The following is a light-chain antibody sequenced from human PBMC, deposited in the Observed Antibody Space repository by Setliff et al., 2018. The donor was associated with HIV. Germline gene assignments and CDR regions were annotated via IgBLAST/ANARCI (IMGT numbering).Light chain of an antibody. V-gene: IGLV2-14*03. CDR3: GSYTSGSTLGV. Sequence: QSALAQPASVSGSPGQSITISCTGTSSDVGGYNFVSWYQHHPGKAPKLIISDVTKRPSGVSHRFSGSKSANTASLTISGLRAEDEADYYCGSYTSGSTLGVFGTGTKVTVL. J-gene: IGLJ1*01. CDR2: DVT. CDR1: SSDVGGYNF.